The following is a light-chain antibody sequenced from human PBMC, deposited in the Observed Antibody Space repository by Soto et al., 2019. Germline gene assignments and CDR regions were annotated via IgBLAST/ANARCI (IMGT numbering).Light chain of an antibody. CDR2: ATS. CDR3: QQTYSTPLT. Sequence: DIQMTQSPSFLSASVGDRVTITCRASQSISRYLNWYKQKPGKAPELLIYATSQLQTEVPSRFSGSGSGPDFTLTVSSLQPEDFATYYCQQTYSTPLTFGGGTKVDIK. V-gene: IGKV1-39*01. J-gene: IGKJ4*01. CDR1: QSISRY.